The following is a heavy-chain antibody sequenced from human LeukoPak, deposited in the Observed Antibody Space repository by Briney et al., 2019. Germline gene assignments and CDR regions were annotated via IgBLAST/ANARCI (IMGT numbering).Heavy chain of an antibody. Sequence: GGSLRLSCAASGFAFSSFGMHWVRQAPGKGLEWVAVIWYDGTNKYYADSVKGRFTISRDNSKNTLYLQMNSLRAEDTAVYYCARATVTRWFDPWGQGTLVAVSS. D-gene: IGHD4-17*01. CDR3: ARATVTRWFDP. J-gene: IGHJ5*02. CDR1: GFAFSSFG. V-gene: IGHV3-33*01. CDR2: IWYDGTNK.